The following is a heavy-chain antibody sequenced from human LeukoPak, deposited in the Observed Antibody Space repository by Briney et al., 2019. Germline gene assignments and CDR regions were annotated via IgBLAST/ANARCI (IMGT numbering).Heavy chain of an antibody. D-gene: IGHD1-26*01. J-gene: IGHJ4*02. CDR2: ISPDGHNT. CDR1: GFTFSSYS. V-gene: IGHV3-64*01. Sequence: GGSLRLSCAASGFTFSSYSMHWVRQAPGKGLEYVSGISPDGHNTYYANSAKGRFTISRDNSKNTLLLQMGSLRAEDMAVYYCARKYSGNYPYDSWGQGTLVSVSS. CDR3: ARKYSGNYPYDS.